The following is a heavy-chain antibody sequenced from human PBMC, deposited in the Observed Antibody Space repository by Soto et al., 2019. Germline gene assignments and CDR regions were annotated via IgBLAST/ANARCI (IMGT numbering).Heavy chain of an antibody. CDR2: IIPILGIA. CDR3: ARSGRDGYNCGDFVSFDP. J-gene: IGHJ5*02. D-gene: IGHD5-12*01. V-gene: IGHV1-69*02. CDR1: GGTFSSYT. Sequence: QVQLVQSGAEVKKPGSSVKVSCKASGGTFSSYTISWVRQAPGQGLEWMGRIIPILGIANYARKFQGRVTITADKSPSTAYMGLSSLRSEDTAVYYCARSGRDGYNCGDFVSFDPWGQGTLVTVSS.